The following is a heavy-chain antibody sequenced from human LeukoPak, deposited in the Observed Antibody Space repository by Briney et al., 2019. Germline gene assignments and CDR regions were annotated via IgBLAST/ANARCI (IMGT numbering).Heavy chain of an antibody. V-gene: IGHV3-33*01. CDR3: ARDRAAANLDY. J-gene: IGHJ4*02. D-gene: IGHD6-13*01. CDR2: IWYDGSNK. CDR1: GFTFSSYG. Sequence: GRSLRLSCAASGFTFSSYGMHWVRQAPGKGLEWVAVIWYDGSNKFYADYVKGRFTISRDNSKNTLYLQMNSLRAEDTAVYYCARDRAAANLDYWGQGILVTVSS.